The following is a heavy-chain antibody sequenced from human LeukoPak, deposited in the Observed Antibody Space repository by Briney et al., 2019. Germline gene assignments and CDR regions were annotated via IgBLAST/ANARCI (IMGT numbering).Heavy chain of an antibody. D-gene: IGHD6-19*01. Sequence: GGSLRLSCAASGFAFSDYYMSWVRQAPGKGLDFISYISSSGGSLYYADSVKGRFTISRDNAKNSLYLQMNSLRVEDTALYYCAKGSGSDWQRYYFDYWGQGTLVTVSS. CDR1: GFAFSDYY. CDR3: AKGSGSDWQRYYFDY. CDR2: ISSSGGSL. V-gene: IGHV3-11*01. J-gene: IGHJ4*02.